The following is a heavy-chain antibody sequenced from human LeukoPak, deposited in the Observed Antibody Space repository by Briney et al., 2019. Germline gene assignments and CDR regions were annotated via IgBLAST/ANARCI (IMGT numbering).Heavy chain of an antibody. CDR3: ARWDRIYDYGDYEDY. V-gene: IGHV1-46*01. D-gene: IGHD4-17*01. J-gene: IGHJ4*02. CDR1: GYTFTSYY. CDR2: INPSGGST. Sequence: ASVKVSCKAFGYTFTSYYMHWVRQAPGQGLEWMGIINPSGGSTSYAQKFQGRVTMTRDTSTSTVYMELSSLRPEDTAVYYCARWDRIYDYGDYEDYWGQGTLVTVSS.